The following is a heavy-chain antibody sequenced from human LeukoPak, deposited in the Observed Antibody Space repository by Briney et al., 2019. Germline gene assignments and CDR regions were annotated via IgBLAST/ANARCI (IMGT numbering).Heavy chain of an antibody. CDR2: ISAYSGNT. J-gene: IGHJ3*02. V-gene: IGHV1-18*01. D-gene: IGHD3-22*01. CDR1: GYTFTSYG. CDR3: ARDRVTMVVVVGLSNAFDI. Sequence: ASVKVSCKASGYTFTSYGISWVRQAPGQGLEWMGWISAYSGNTNYAQKFQGRVTMTTDTSTSTAYMELTSLRSDDTAVYYCARDRVTMVVVVGLSNAFDIWGQGTMVTVSS.